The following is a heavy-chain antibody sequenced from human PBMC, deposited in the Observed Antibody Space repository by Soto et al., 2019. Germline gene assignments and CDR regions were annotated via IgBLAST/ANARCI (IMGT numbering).Heavy chain of an antibody. CDR3: ARGISGTFYGMDV. CDR1: GFTFSGYT. D-gene: IGHD1-1*01. J-gene: IGHJ6*02. V-gene: IGHV3-30-3*01. Sequence: GGALRLSCAASGFTFSGYTMHWVRQAPAKGLEWVALISYDGSNKYYADSVKGRFTISRDNSKNTLYLQVNSLRPDDTAVYYCARGISGTFYGMDVWGRGTTDTVSS. CDR2: ISYDGSNK.